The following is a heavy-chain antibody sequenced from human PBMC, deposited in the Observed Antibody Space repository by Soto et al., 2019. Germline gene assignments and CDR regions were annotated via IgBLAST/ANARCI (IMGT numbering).Heavy chain of an antibody. J-gene: IGHJ1*01. CDR2: IYYSGST. D-gene: IGHD3-16*02. CDR3: ARLTNYDYIWGSYRYPEYFQH. V-gene: IGHV4-59*01. CDR1: GGSISSYY. Sequence: SSATLSLACTVSGGSISSYYWSWIRQPPGKGLEWIGYIYYSGSTNYNPSLKSRVTISVDTSKNQFSLKLSSVTAADTAVYYCARLTNYDYIWGSYRYPEYFQHSGQGTLVTVSS.